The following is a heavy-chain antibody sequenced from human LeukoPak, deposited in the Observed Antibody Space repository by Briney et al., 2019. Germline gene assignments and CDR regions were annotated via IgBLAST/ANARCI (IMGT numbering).Heavy chain of an antibody. CDR2: ISGSGGTT. CDR3: AKETSFEVLTPLRYAMDA. V-gene: IGHV3-23*01. J-gene: IGHJ6*02. Sequence: GGSQRLSCVASGFTFSSYAMSWVRQAPGKGLEWVSVISGSGGTTYYADSVKGRFTISRDNSKNTLYLQVNSLRAEDTALYHCAKETSFEVLTPLRYAMDAWGQGTTVTVSS. CDR1: GFTFSSYA. D-gene: IGHD3-3*01.